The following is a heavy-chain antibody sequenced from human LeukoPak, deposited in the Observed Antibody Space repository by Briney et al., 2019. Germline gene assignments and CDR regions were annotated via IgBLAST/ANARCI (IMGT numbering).Heavy chain of an antibody. Sequence: ASVKVSCKASGYTFTSYAMHWVRQAPGQRLEWMGWINAGNGNTKYSQKLQGRVTITRDTSASTAYMELSSLRSEDTAVYYCARVPSVWSGYDYGYWGQGTLVTVSS. CDR3: ARVPSVWSGYDYGY. D-gene: IGHD5-12*01. V-gene: IGHV1-3*01. CDR2: INAGNGNT. J-gene: IGHJ4*02. CDR1: GYTFTSYA.